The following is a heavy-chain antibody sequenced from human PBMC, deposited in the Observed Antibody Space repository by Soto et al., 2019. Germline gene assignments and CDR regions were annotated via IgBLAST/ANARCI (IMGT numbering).Heavy chain of an antibody. Sequence: EVQLLESGGDLVQPGGSLRLSCAASGFTFNDYALTWVRQVPGKGLEWVSSLSSRGFSTHYAESVKGRFNISRDNIKNTVFLQMNRLRAEDTAVYYCARDRAVYCSHAICLDAFDIWGQGTLVTVSS. CDR3: ARDRAVYCSHAICLDAFDI. D-gene: IGHD2-15*01. J-gene: IGHJ3*02. V-gene: IGHV3-23*01. CDR1: GFTFNDYA. CDR2: LSSRGFST.